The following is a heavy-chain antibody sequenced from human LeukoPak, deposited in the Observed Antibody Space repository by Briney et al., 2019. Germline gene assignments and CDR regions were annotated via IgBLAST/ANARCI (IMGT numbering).Heavy chain of an antibody. J-gene: IGHJ4*02. V-gene: IGHV3-30*04. D-gene: IGHD3-10*01. CDR2: ISYDGSNK. CDR1: GFTFSSYA. CDR3: ARDYYGSGSYYTAVPDY. Sequence: GRSLRLSCAASGFTFSSYAMHWVRQAPGKGLEWVAVISYDGSNKYYADSVKGRFTISRDNSKNTLYLQMNSLRAEDTAVYYCARDYYGSGSYYTAVPDYWGQGTLVTVSS.